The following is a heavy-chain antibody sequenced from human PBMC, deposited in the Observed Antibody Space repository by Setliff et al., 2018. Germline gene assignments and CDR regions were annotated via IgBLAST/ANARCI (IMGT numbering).Heavy chain of an antibody. CDR1: GYTFTSYA. V-gene: IGHV1-3*03. CDR3: AGGQPLVRKYYYYMDV. Sequence: ASVKVSCKASGYTFTSYAIHWVRQAPGQRLEWMGWINAGNGNTKYSQEFQDRVTITRDTSASIAFMELSSLRSEDMAVYYCAGGQPLVRKYYYYMDVWGKGTTVTV. D-gene: IGHD3-10*01. CDR2: INAGNGNT. J-gene: IGHJ6*03.